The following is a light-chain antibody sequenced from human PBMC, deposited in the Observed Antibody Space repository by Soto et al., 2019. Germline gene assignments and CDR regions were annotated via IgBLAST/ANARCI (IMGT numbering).Light chain of an antibody. CDR2: RAS. CDR3: QQYHNLWT. Sequence: EIVMTQSPATLSVSPGERATLSCTASHYVYSKLAWFQQRPGQAPRLLIYRASTRATGTPARFSGSGSGTEFTLTITSLQSEDFALYYCQQYHNLWTFGQGTKVDIK. V-gene: IGKV3-15*01. J-gene: IGKJ1*01. CDR1: HYVYSK.